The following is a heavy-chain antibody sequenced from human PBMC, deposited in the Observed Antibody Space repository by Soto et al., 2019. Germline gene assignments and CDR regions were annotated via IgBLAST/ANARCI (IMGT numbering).Heavy chain of an antibody. J-gene: IGHJ3*02. CDR1: GFTFSSYA. Sequence: SLRLSCAASGFTFSSYAMHWVRQAPGKGLEWVAVISYDGSNKYYADSVKGRFTISRDNSKNTLYLQMNSLRAEDTAVYYCARAPIVVVTERGDAFDIWGQGPMVTVSS. D-gene: IGHD2-21*02. CDR2: ISYDGSNK. CDR3: ARAPIVVVTERGDAFDI. V-gene: IGHV3-30-3*01.